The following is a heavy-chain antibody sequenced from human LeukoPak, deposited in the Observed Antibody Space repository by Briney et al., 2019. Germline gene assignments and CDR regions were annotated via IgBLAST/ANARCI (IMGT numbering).Heavy chain of an antibody. V-gene: IGHV3-23*01. CDR1: GFTFSSYA. CDR3: AKAKYCSAGTCYFDY. J-gene: IGHJ4*02. D-gene: IGHD2-15*01. CDR2: ISSSGDST. Sequence: GGSLRLSCAASGFTFSSYAMSWVRQAPGKGLEWVSTISSSGDSTYYADSVKGRFTIARNNSKNTLYLQMISLRAEDTAVYYCAKAKYCSAGTCYFDYWGQGTLVTVSS.